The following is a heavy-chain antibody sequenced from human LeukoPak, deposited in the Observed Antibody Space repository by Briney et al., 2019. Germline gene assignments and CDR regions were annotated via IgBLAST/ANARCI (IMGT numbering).Heavy chain of an antibody. CDR3: AREAAGYYYYYMDV. CDR2: IYYSGST. D-gene: IGHD6-13*01. CDR1: GGSISSYY. J-gene: IGHJ6*03. Sequence: PSETLSLTCTVSGGSISSYYWSWIRQPPGKGLEWIGYIYYSGSTNYNPSLKSRVTISVDTSKNQFSLKLSSVTAADTAVYYCAREAAGYYYYYMDVWGKGTTVTVSS. V-gene: IGHV4-59*01.